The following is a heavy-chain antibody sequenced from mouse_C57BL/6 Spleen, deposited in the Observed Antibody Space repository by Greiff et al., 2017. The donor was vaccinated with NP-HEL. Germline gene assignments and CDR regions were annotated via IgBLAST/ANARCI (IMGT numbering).Heavy chain of an antibody. J-gene: IGHJ3*01. CDR2: IYPGDGDT. D-gene: IGHD2-1*01. CDR3: AQGEGNWFAY. V-gene: IGHV1-82*01. Sequence: QVQLQQSGPELVKPGASVKISCKASGYAFSSSWMNWVKQRPGKGLEWIGRIYPGDGDTNYNGKFKGKATLTADKSSSTAYMQLSSLTSEDSAVYFCAQGEGNWFAYWGQGTLVTVSA. CDR1: GYAFSSSW.